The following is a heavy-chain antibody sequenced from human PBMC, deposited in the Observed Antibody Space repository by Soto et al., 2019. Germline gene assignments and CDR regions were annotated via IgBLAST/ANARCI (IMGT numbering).Heavy chain of an antibody. Sequence: GGSLRLSCAASGFTFSSYAMSWVRQAPGKGLEWVSAISGSGGSTYYADSVKGRFTISRDNSKNTLYLRMNSLRVEDTAVYFCARELGERGFDYWGQGTLVTVSS. CDR3: ARELGERGFDY. CDR2: ISGSGGST. J-gene: IGHJ4*02. D-gene: IGHD3-16*01. CDR1: GFTFSSYA. V-gene: IGHV3-23*01.